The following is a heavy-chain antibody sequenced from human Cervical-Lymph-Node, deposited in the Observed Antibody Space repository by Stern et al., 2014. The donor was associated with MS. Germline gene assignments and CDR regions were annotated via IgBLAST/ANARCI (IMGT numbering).Heavy chain of an antibody. CDR1: GGTSNYA. Sequence: VQLEESGAEVKTPGSSVKVSCKASGGTSNYAISWVRQAPGQGLEWMGGIIPVFRTADYAQNFQGRVTITADESTSTAYLELSSLRSEDTAVYYCARGDFLEWLRFEGPYQGQEYFYYYGIDVWGQGTTVTVAS. CDR3: ARGDFLEWLRFEGPYQGQEYFYYYGIDV. D-gene: IGHD3-3*01. CDR2: IIPVFRTA. V-gene: IGHV1-69*01. J-gene: IGHJ6*02.